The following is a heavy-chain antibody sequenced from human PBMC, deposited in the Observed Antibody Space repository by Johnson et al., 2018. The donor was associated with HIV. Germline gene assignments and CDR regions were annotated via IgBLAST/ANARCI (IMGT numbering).Heavy chain of an antibody. V-gene: IGHV3-33*06. Sequence: QVQLVESGGGVVQPGRSLRLSCAASGFTFSSYGMYWVRQAPGKGLEWVAVIWYDGSNKYFAASVKGRFTISRDNSKNTLYLQMNSLRAEDTAVYYCAKGGSGTTRIRAQKGAFDIWGQGTMVTVSS. J-gene: IGHJ3*02. D-gene: IGHD6-19*01. CDR1: GFTFSSYG. CDR3: AKGGSGTTRIRAQKGAFDI. CDR2: IWYDGSNK.